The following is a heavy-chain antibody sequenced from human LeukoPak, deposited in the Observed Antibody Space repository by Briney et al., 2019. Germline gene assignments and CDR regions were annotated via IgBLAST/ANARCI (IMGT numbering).Heavy chain of an antibody. J-gene: IGHJ3*02. V-gene: IGHV4-39*07. CDR1: GGSISSSSYY. CDR2: IYYSGGT. Sequence: SETLSLTCTVSGGSISSSSYYWGWIRQPPGKGLEWIGSIYYSGGTYYNPSLKSRVTISVDTSKNQFSLKLSSVTAADTAVYYCARPLYCSGGSCSGDAFDIWGQGTMVTVSS. CDR3: ARPLYCSGGSCSGDAFDI. D-gene: IGHD2-15*01.